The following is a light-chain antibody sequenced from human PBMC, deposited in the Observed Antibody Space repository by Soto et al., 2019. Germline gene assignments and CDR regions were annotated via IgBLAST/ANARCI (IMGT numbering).Light chain of an antibody. V-gene: IGKV3-20*01. CDR2: GAS. J-gene: IGKJ1*01. Sequence: ESVLTQYPGTLSLSPGERATLSCRASQSVRSSFLAWYQLKPGQAPRLLIYGASSRATGIPDRFSGSGSGTDFTLTISRLEPEDFAVYYCQQYDSSPWTFGQGPKVEIK. CDR3: QQYDSSPWT. CDR1: QSVRSSF.